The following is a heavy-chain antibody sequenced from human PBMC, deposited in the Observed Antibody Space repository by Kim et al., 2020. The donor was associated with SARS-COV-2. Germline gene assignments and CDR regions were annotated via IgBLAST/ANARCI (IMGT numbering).Heavy chain of an antibody. V-gene: IGHV3-30*03. CDR3: ARKGYCSSTSCYVPHYYYGMDV. CDR2: ISYDGSNK. D-gene: IGHD2-2*01. Sequence: GGSLRLSCAASGFTFSSYGMHWVRQAPGKGLEWVAVISYDGSNKYYADSVKGRFTISRDNSKNTLYLQMNSLRAEDTAVYYCARKGYCSSTSCYVPHYYYGMDVWGQGTTVTVSS. CDR1: GFTFSSYG. J-gene: IGHJ6*02.